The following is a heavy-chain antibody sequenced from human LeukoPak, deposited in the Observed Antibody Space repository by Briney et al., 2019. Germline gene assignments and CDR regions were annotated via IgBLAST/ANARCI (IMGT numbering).Heavy chain of an antibody. D-gene: IGHD1-1*01. V-gene: IGHV3-74*01. CDR2: IHTDGIST. CDR3: ASGELDSLYYFDF. CDR1: GFTFHDYA. Sequence: GSLRLSCAASGFTFHDYAMHWVRQAPGKGLVWVSRIHTDGISTTYADSVKGRFTISRDNAKNTLYLQMNSLRAEDTAVYYCASGELDSLYYFDFWGQGTLVTVSS. J-gene: IGHJ4*02.